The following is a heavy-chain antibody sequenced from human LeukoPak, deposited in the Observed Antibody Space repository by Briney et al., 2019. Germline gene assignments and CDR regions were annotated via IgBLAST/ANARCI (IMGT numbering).Heavy chain of an antibody. Sequence: GGFLRLSCAASGFTFSDYYMSWIRQAPGKGLEWVSYISSSGSTIYYADSVKGRFTISRDNAKNSLYLQMNSLRAEDTAVYYCARDAHKPTTTDYYDSSGFFFDIWGQGTMVTVSS. J-gene: IGHJ3*02. CDR2: ISSSGSTI. CDR3: ARDAHKPTTTDYYDSSGFFFDI. D-gene: IGHD3-22*01. V-gene: IGHV3-11*04. CDR1: GFTFSDYY.